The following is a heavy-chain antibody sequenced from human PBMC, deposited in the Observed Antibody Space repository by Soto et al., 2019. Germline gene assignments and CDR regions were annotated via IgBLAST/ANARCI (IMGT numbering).Heavy chain of an antibody. V-gene: IGHV1-69*12. J-gene: IGHJ6*02. Sequence: QVQLVQSGAEVKKPGSSVKVSCKASGGTFSSYAISWVRQAPGQGLEWMGGIIPIFGTANYAQKFQGRVTITADGSTSTAYMEVSSLRAEDTAVYYCARDPYDSSGYYYSPYYYGMDVWGQGTTVTVSS. CDR2: IIPIFGTA. D-gene: IGHD3-22*01. CDR1: GGTFSSYA. CDR3: ARDPYDSSGYYYSPYYYGMDV.